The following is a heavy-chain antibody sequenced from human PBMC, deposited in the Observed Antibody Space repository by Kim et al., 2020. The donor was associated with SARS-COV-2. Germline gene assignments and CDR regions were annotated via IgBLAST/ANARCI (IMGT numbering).Heavy chain of an antibody. J-gene: IGHJ4*02. CDR3: TTERLGSPGDY. Sequence: TDYASPGKGRFSISRDDSKNTVYLQMNSLRTEDTAVYYCTTERLGSPGDYWGQGTLVTVSS. V-gene: IGHV3-15*01. D-gene: IGHD3-10*01. CDR2: T.